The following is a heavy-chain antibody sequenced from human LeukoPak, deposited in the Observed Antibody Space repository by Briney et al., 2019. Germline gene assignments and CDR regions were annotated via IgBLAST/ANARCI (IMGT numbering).Heavy chain of an antibody. CDR3: ATLMYTTGRQGFDS. CDR2: ISADSTTT. Sequence: GGSLRLSCATSGFAFRIFPMIWARQAPGKGLEWDSSISADSTTTNYADFAKGRFTVSRDNSRRTLYLQMNSLRVEDTALYYCATLMYTTGRQGFDSWGQGTRVTVSS. D-gene: IGHD6-19*01. V-gene: IGHV3-23*01. J-gene: IGHJ4*02. CDR1: GFAFRIFP.